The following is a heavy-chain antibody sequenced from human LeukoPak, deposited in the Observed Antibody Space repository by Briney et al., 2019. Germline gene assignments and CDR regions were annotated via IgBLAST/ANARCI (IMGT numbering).Heavy chain of an antibody. J-gene: IGHJ6*03. CDR2: ISSSGSTI. CDR3: ASGGSYRYFYYYYYMDV. V-gene: IGHV3-11*01. D-gene: IGHD3-16*02. CDR1: GFTVSSNY. Sequence: PGGSLRLSCAASGFTVSSNYTSWIRQAPGKGLEWVSYISSSGSTIYYADSVKGRFTISRDNAKNSLYLQMNSLRAEDTAVYYCASGGSYRYFYYYYYMDVWGKGTTVTISS.